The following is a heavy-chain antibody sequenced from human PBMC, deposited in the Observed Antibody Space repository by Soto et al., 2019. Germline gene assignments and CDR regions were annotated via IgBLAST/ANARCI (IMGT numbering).Heavy chain of an antibody. D-gene: IGHD2-21*02. Sequence: PGESLKISCKGSGFSFTSYWIGWVRQMPGKGLEWMGIIYPGDSDTRYSPSFQGQVTIPADKSITTAYLQWRSLKASDTAMYYCARSPCGGDCIRFDPWGQGTLVTVSS. CDR1: GFSFTSYW. J-gene: IGHJ5*02. CDR3: ARSPCGGDCIRFDP. CDR2: IYPGDSDT. V-gene: IGHV5-51*01.